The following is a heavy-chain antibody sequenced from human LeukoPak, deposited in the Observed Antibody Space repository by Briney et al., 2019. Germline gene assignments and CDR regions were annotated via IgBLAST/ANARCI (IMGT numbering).Heavy chain of an antibody. Sequence: PSETLSLTCTVSGGSISSSSYYWGWIRQPPGKGLEWLGSIHYTGSAYYNPSHRGRVTISVDTSKNQFSLKLSSVTAADTAVYYCARHARTVGGYYYSYWGQGTLVTVSS. CDR3: ARHARTVGGYYYSY. V-gene: IGHV4-39*01. CDR1: GGSISSSSYY. CDR2: IHYTGSA. J-gene: IGHJ4*02. D-gene: IGHD3-22*01.